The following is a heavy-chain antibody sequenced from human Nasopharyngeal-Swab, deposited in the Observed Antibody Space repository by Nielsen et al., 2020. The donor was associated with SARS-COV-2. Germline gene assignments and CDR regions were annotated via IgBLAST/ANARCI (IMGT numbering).Heavy chain of an antibody. J-gene: IGHJ6*02. CDR3: ARDGYSSSSVYYYYYYGMDV. V-gene: IGHV1-18*01. CDR2: ISAYNGNT. Sequence: RAACGVRFEGVGWISAYNGNTNYAQKLQGRVTMTTDTSTSTAYMELRSLRSDDTAVYYCARDGYSSSSVYYYYYYGMDVWGQGTTVTVSS. D-gene: IGHD6-6*01.